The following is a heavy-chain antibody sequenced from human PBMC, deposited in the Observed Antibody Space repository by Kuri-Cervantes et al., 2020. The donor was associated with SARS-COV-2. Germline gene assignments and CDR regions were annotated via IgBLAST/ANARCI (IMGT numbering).Heavy chain of an antibody. J-gene: IGHJ3*02. CDR2: ISSNGGST. V-gene: IGHV3-64*01. CDR1: GFTFSSYA. Sequence: GESLKISCAASGFTFSSYAMHWVRQAPGKGLEYVSAISSNGGSTYYANSVKGRFTISRDNSKNTLYLQMNSLRAEDTAVYYCAKDMYYDSSGSYDAFDIWGQGTMVTVSS. CDR3: AKDMYYDSSGSYDAFDI. D-gene: IGHD3-22*01.